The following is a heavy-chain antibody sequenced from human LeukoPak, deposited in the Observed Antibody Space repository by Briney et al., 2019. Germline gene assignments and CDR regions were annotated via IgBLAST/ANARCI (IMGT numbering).Heavy chain of an antibody. V-gene: IGHV3-23*01. J-gene: IGHJ4*02. CDR1: GFTFSNFA. D-gene: IGHD6-19*01. Sequence: GGSLRLSCAASGFTFSNFAMNWVRQAPGKGLEWVSTISGSGGSTYYADSVKGRFTISRDNSKNTPYLQMNSLRAEDTAVYYCAKMVHTEQWLVPFDYWGQGTLVTVSS. CDR2: ISGSGGST. CDR3: AKMVHTEQWLVPFDY.